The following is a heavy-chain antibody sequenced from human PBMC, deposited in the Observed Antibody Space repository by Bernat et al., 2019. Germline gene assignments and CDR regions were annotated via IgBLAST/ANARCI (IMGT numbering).Heavy chain of an antibody. CDR1: GFTFSSYS. J-gene: IGHJ3*02. CDR2: MSSSGNTI. CDR3: ARAQFIDYGDMIVLPTEGALDI. V-gene: IGHV3-48*04. Sequence: EVQLVESGGGLVQPGGSLRLSCAASGFTFSSYSMNWVRQAPGKGLEWVSYMSSSGNTIYYADSVKGRFTISRDNAENSLSLQMNRLRAEDTAVYYCARAQFIDYGDMIVLPTEGALDIWGQGTMVTVSS. D-gene: IGHD4-17*01.